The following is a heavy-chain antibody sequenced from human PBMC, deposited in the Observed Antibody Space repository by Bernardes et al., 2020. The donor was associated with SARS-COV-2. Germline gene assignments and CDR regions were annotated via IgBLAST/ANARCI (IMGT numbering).Heavy chain of an antibody. D-gene: IGHD2-15*01. Sequence: GGSLRLSCAASGFAFATYAMAWFRQAPGKGLEWVSSIDSITGSGTFYADSVKGRFTISRDTSHLYLQMNSLSVEDTARYYCARPTMTVPHTRWFDPWGKGTLVTVSS. V-gene: IGHV3-23*05. CDR2: IDSITGSGT. J-gene: IGHJ5*02. CDR3: ARPTMTVPHTRWFDP. CDR1: GFAFATYA.